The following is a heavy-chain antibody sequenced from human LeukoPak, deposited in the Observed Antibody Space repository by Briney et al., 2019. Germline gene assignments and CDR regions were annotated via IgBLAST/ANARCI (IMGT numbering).Heavy chain of an antibody. CDR2: INHSGST. V-gene: IGHV4-34*01. D-gene: IGHD2-21*02. CDR3: ARVGYPTQRRVLSAVTVPTAGAFDI. J-gene: IGHJ3*02. CDR1: GGSSSGFY. Sequence: PSETLSLTCAVYGGSSSGFYWSWIRQPPGKGLEWIGEINHSGSTNYNPSLESRVTISVDTSENQFSLRLSSVPAADTAIYYCARVGYPTQRRVLSAVTVPTAGAFDIWGQGTLVTVSS.